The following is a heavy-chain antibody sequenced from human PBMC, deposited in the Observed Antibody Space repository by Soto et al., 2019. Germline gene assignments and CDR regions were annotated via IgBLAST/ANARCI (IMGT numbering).Heavy chain of an antibody. CDR1: GGSISSGGYY. Sequence: QVQLQESGPGLVKPSQTLSLTCTVSGGSISSGGYYWSWIRQHPGKGLEWIGYIYYSGSTYYNPSLKSRVTLSVDTSKNQFSLKLSSVTAADTAVYYCARIGTPGYCSSTSCSNYYYYYGMDVWGQGTTVTVSS. J-gene: IGHJ6*02. CDR2: IYYSGST. V-gene: IGHV4-31*03. CDR3: ARIGTPGYCSSTSCSNYYYYYGMDV. D-gene: IGHD2-2*01.